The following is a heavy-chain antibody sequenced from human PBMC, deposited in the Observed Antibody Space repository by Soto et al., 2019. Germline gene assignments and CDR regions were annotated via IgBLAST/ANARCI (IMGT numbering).Heavy chain of an antibody. V-gene: IGHV1-69*12. Sequence: QVQLVQSGAEVKKPGSSVKVSCKASGGTFSSYAISWVRQAPGQGLEWMGGIIPIFGTANYAQKFQGRVTITADESTSTAYMELSILRSEDTAVYYCARVSITGTTKDYYGMDVWGQGTTVTVSS. CDR1: GGTFSSYA. CDR2: IIPIFGTA. J-gene: IGHJ6*02. D-gene: IGHD1-20*01. CDR3: ARVSITGTTKDYYGMDV.